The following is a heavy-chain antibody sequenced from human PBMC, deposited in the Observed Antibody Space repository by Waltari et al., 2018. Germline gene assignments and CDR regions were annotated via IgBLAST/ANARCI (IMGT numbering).Heavy chain of an antibody. J-gene: IGHJ4*02. CDR3: ASYATV. V-gene: IGHV3-30*01. D-gene: IGHD4-17*01. Sequence: QVQLVESGGGVVQPGRSLSLSCAASGFPFRSYAMHWVRQAPGKGLEWVAVISYDGSNKYYADSVKGRFTISRDNSKNTLYLQMNSLRAEDTAVYYCASYATVWGQGTLVTVSS. CDR1: GFPFRSYA. CDR2: ISYDGSNK.